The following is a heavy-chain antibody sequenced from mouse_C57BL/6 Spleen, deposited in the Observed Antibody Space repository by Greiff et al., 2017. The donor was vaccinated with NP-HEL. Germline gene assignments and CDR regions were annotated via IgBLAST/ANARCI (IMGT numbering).Heavy chain of an antibody. J-gene: IGHJ4*01. V-gene: IGHV1-4*01. D-gene: IGHD2-4*01. Sequence: VKLMESGAEMARPGASVKMSCKASGYTFTSYTMHWVKQRPGQGLEWIGYINSSSGYTKYNQKFKDKATLTADKSSSTAYMQLSSLTSEDSAVYYCASGGYDYDFYAMDYWGQGTSVTVSS. CDR2: INSSSGYT. CDR3: ASGGYDYDFYAMDY. CDR1: GYTFTSYT.